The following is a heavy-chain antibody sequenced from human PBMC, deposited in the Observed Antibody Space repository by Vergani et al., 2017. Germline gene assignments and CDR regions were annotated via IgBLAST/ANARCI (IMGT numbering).Heavy chain of an antibody. J-gene: IGHJ3*01. CDR2: CNNKGGST. CDR1: GFTFNSYD. Sequence: QLLESGGGLIQPGGSLRLSCAASGFTFNSYDMTWVRQAPGKGLEWGSGCNNKGGSTYNADSVQSRFTISRDNSKNTLYLQMTDLRAEDTAKYYRAKVCGSTSCLYGWGALDVWGHGTMVTVSS. V-gene: IGHV3-23*01. D-gene: IGHD2-2*01. CDR3: AKVCGSTSCLYGWGALDV.